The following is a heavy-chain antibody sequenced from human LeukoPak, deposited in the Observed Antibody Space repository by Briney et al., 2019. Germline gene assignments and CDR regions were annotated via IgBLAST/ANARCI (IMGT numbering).Heavy chain of an antibody. V-gene: IGHV4-59*11. J-gene: IGHJ3*02. D-gene: IGHD6-13*01. Sequence: KSSETLSLTCTVSGGLISSHYWSWIRQPPGKGLEWIGYIYYSVSTNYNPSLKSRVTISVDKSKNQFYLKLSSVHAADTAVYYCAIFVSRSSSWIDALDSWGEATMHTHCS. CDR2: IYYSVST. CDR3: AIFVSRSSSWIDALDS. CDR1: GGLISSHY.